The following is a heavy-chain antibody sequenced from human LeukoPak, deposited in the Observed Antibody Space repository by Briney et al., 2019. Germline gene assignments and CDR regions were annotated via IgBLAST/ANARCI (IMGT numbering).Heavy chain of an antibody. D-gene: IGHD3-10*01. Sequence: SETLSLTCTVSGYSIRSGHYWGWIRQPPGKGLEWIGNIFHSENTYYNPSLKSRVTISLDTSKNHSSLKVSSVTAADTAVYYCAREYLEYGSGNDYFDYWGQGTLVTVSS. V-gene: IGHV4-38-2*02. J-gene: IGHJ4*02. CDR1: GYSIRSGHY. CDR3: AREYLEYGSGNDYFDY. CDR2: IFHSENT.